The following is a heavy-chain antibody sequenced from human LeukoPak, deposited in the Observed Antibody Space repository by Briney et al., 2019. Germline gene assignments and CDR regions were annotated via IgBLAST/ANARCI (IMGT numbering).Heavy chain of an antibody. D-gene: IGHD5-18*01. Sequence: GGSLRLSCAASGFTFSSYGMHWVRQAPGKGLEWVAVISYDGSNEYYADSVKGRFTISRDNSKNTLHLQMNSLRAEDTAVYYCAKDVGVSEDTAILDYWGQGTLVTVSP. CDR3: AKDVGVSEDTAILDY. J-gene: IGHJ4*02. V-gene: IGHV3-30*18. CDR1: GFTFSSYG. CDR2: ISYDGSNE.